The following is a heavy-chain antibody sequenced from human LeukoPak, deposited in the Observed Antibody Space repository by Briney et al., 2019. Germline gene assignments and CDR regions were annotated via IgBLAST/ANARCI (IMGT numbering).Heavy chain of an antibody. CDR3: ARDQSIMGPTTVDY. Sequence: PGGSLRLSCAASGITFSTSWMHWVRPAPGKGLVWVSRISSDGSNTIYADSVRGRFTISRDNAKNTLYLQMNSLRAEDTAVYYCARDQSIMGPTTVDYWGQGTLVTVSS. D-gene: IGHD1-26*01. CDR2: ISSDGSNT. CDR1: GITFSTSW. J-gene: IGHJ4*02. V-gene: IGHV3-74*01.